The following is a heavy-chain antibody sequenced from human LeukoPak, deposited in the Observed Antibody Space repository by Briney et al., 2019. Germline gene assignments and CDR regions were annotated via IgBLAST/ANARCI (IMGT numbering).Heavy chain of an antibody. D-gene: IGHD4-17*01. J-gene: IGHJ4*02. CDR2: ISSSSSSI. Sequence: PGGSLRLSCAASGFTFSSYSMHWVRQAPGKGLEWASYISSSSSSIHYADSVKGRFTISRGNAKNSLYLQMDSLRAEDTAMYYCARDDYGDYGYWGQGTLVTVSS. CDR3: ARDDYGDYGY. CDR1: GFTFSSYS. V-gene: IGHV3-48*01.